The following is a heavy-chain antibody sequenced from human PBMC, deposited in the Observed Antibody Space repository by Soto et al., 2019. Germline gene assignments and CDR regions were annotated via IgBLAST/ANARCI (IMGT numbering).Heavy chain of an antibody. CDR2: INHSGST. CDR3: ARSWVVSVINLDY. V-gene: IGHV4-34*01. J-gene: IGHJ4*02. D-gene: IGHD6-13*01. CDR1: GASFSSYY. Sequence: ETLSLTCTVYGASFSSYYWSWIRQPPGKGLEWIGEINHSGSTNYNPSLKSLVTISVDTSKNQFSLKLSSVTAADTAVYYCARSWVVSVINLDYWGQGTLVTVSS.